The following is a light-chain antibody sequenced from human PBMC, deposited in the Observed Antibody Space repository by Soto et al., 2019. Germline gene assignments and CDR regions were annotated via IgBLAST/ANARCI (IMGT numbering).Light chain of an antibody. CDR1: ISDVGGYNY. CDR2: EVS. CDR3: SSYGGSNTVV. Sequence: QSALTQPPSASGSPGQSVTISCTGRISDVGGYNYVSWYQQHPGKAPKLMIYEVSKRPSGVPDRLSGSKSGNTASLTVYGLQAEDEADYYCSSYGGSNTVVFGGGTKLTVL. V-gene: IGLV2-8*01. J-gene: IGLJ2*01.